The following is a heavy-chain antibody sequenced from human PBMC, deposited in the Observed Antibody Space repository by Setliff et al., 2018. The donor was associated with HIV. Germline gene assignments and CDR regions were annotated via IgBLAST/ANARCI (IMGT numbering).Heavy chain of an antibody. CDR2: INSDGSST. V-gene: IGHV3-74*01. CDR3: ARGKIVVVPAAMRPFDY. Sequence: PGGSLRLSCVASGFSINNYDMNWVRQAPGKGLVWVSRINSDGSSTSYADSVKGRFTISRDNAKNTLYLQMNSLRAEDTAAYYCARGKIVVVPAAMRPFDYWGQGTLVTVSS. J-gene: IGHJ4*02. CDR1: GFSINNYD. D-gene: IGHD2-2*01.